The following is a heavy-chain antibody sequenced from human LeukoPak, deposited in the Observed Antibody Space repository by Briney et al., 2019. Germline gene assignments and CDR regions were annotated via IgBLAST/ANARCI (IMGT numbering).Heavy chain of an antibody. J-gene: IGHJ5*02. D-gene: IGHD5-24*01. Sequence: SETLSLTCTVSGGSISRSSYYWGWIRQPPGKGLEWIGSIYYSGSTYYNPSLKSRVTISVDTSKNQFSLKLSSVTAADTAVYYCARHQGAIIISGFDPWGQGTLVTVSS. CDR2: IYYSGST. V-gene: IGHV4-39*01. CDR3: ARHQGAIIISGFDP. CDR1: GGSISRSSYY.